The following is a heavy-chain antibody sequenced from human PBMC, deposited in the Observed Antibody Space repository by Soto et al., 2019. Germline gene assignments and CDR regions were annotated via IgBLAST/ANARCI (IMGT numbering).Heavy chain of an antibody. CDR2: INEDGTTT. CDR1: GFIFAMYW. Sequence: PWGSLRLSCEASGFIFAMYWIHCVRQLPGKRPVWLARINEDGTTTTYADYVTDRFTISRDNDKNTLYLQLDSLRVEDSALYYCTRGPRPSSSGTGAYWGQGSLVTVSS. V-gene: IGHV3-74*03. J-gene: IGHJ4*02. D-gene: IGHD1-26*01. CDR3: TRGPRPSSSGTGAY.